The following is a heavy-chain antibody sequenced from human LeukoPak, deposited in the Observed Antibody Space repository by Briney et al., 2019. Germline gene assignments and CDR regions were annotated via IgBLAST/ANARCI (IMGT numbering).Heavy chain of an antibody. J-gene: IGHJ3*02. Sequence: GASVKVSCKASGYTFTGYYMHWVRQAPGQGLEWMGWINPNSGGTNYPQKFQGRVTLTRDTSITTAYMDLSRLRSDDTAVYYCATAYHDGSVYYPDSFDIWGQGTMVTVSS. D-gene: IGHD3-22*01. CDR2: INPNSGGT. V-gene: IGHV1-2*02. CDR3: ATAYHDGSVYYPDSFDI. CDR1: GYTFTGYY.